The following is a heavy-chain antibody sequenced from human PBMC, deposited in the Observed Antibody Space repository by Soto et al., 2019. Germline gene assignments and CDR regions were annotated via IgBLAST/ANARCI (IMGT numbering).Heavy chain of an antibody. J-gene: IGHJ3*02. CDR3: ARAKRITMIVVVNAFDI. CDR1: EYTFTSYG. V-gene: IGHV1-18*01. Sequence: ASVKVSCKASEYTFTSYGISWVRQAPGQGLEWMGWISAYNGNTNYAQKLQGRVTMTTNTSTSTAYMELRSLRSDDTAVYYCARAKRITMIVVVNAFDIWGQGTMVTVSS. D-gene: IGHD3-22*01. CDR2: ISAYNGNT.